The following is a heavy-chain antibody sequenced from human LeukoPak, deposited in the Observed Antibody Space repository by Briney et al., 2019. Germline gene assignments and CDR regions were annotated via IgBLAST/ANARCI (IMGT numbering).Heavy chain of an antibody. V-gene: IGHV4-34*01. CDR2: INHSGST. CDR3: ARGITIFGVVID. Sequence: SETLSLTCAVYGGSFSGYYWSWIRQPPGKGLEWIGEINHSGSTNYNPSLKSRVTISVDTSKKQFSLKLSSVTAADTAVYYCARGITIFGVVIDWGQGTLVTVSS. J-gene: IGHJ4*02. D-gene: IGHD3-3*01. CDR1: GGSFSGYY.